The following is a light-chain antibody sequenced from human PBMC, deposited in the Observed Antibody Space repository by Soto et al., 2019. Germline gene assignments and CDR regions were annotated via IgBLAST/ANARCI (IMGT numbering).Light chain of an antibody. CDR2: DAS. Sequence: EIVLTQSPATLSLSPGERATLSCRASQSVSSYLAWYQQKPGQAPRLLIYDASNRATGIPARFSGSGSGTDFTLTISILEPDDFAVYYCQQRSNWPRSYTFGQGTKLEIK. J-gene: IGKJ2*01. CDR1: QSVSSY. CDR3: QQRSNWPRSYT. V-gene: IGKV3-11*01.